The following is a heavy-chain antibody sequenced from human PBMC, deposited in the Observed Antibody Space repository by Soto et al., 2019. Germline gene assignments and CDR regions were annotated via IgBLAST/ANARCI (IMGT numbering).Heavy chain of an antibody. V-gene: IGHV1-69*01. J-gene: IGHJ3*02. CDR1: GGTFTNYV. CDR2: FIPIFDEA. D-gene: IGHD2-8*01. CDR3: ARKAESYGFGI. Sequence: QVQLVQSGAEVKKPGSSVKVSCKASGGTFTNYVINWVRQAPGQGLEWMGGFIPIFDEANYAQNFRGRVTITANESTSTAYMELSGPRSEDTAMYYCARKAESYGFGIWGQGTLVTVSS.